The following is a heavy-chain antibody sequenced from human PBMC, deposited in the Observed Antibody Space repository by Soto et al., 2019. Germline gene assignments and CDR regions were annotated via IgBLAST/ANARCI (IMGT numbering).Heavy chain of an antibody. D-gene: IGHD2-15*01. CDR1: GYSFTSYW. V-gene: IGHV5-51*01. Sequence: PGESLKISCKGSGYSFTSYWTGWVRQMPGKGLEWMGIIYPGDSDTRYSPSFQGQVTISADKSISTAYLQWSSLKASDTAMYYCARGALGYCSGGSCPLDYWGQGTLVTVSS. CDR2: IYPGDSDT. J-gene: IGHJ4*02. CDR3: ARGALGYCSGGSCPLDY.